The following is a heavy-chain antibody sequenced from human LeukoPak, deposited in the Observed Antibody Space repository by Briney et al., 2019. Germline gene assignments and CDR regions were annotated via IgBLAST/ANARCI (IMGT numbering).Heavy chain of an antibody. Sequence: GGSLRLSCAASGFTFSSYWMHWVRQAPGKGLVWPSRINSDGSSTTSADAVKGRFTISRGNARHTLYLQMNSLRPEDTAVYYCARDRHYTMDVWGQGTTVTVSS. CDR1: GFTFSSYW. V-gene: IGHV3-74*01. CDR3: ARDRHYTMDV. CDR2: INSDGSST. J-gene: IGHJ6*02.